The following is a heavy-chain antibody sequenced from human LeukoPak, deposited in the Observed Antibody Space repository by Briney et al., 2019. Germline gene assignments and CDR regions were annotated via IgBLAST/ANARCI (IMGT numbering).Heavy chain of an antibody. CDR2: SHYSGST. CDR1: GDSMGSYY. CDR3: ARDRARIAGATHYYSYGMDV. J-gene: IGHJ6*02. D-gene: IGHD1-26*01. V-gene: IGHV4-59*12. Sequence: SETLSLTCTVSGDSMGSYYWNWIRQSPGKGLEWIGYSHYSGSTTYNPSLESRVIISIDASKNLFSLKLNSVTAADTAVYYCARDRARIAGATHYYSYGMDVWGQGTTVPVSS.